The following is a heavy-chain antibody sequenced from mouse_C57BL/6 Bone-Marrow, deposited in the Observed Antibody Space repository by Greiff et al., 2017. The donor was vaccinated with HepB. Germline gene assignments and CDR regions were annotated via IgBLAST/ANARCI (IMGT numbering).Heavy chain of an antibody. CDR2: IDPENGDT. CDR1: GFNIKDDY. Sequence: DVKLQESGAELVRPGASVKLSCTASGFNIKDDYMHWVKQRPEQGLEWIGWIDPENGDTEYASKFQGKATITADTSSNPAYLQLSSLTSEDTAVYYCTSYFYGSSYEAMDYWGQGTSVTVSS. D-gene: IGHD1-1*01. CDR3: TSYFYGSSYEAMDY. V-gene: IGHV14-4*01. J-gene: IGHJ4*01.